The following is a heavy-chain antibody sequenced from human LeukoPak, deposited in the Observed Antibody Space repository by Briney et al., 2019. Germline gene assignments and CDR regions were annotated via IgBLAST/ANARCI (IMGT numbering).Heavy chain of an antibody. CDR2: MNPNSGNT. CDR1: GYTFTSYD. J-gene: IGHJ4*02. CDR3: ARDPRYPIGYYFDY. Sequence: ASVKVSCKASGYTFTSYDTNWVRQATGQGLEWMGWMNPNSGNTGYAQKFQGRVTITRNTSISTAYMELSSLRSDDTAVYYCARDPRYPIGYYFDYWGQGTLVTVSS. D-gene: IGHD1-14*01. V-gene: IGHV1-8*03.